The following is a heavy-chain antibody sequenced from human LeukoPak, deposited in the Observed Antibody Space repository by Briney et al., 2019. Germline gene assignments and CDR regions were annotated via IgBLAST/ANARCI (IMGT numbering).Heavy chain of an antibody. J-gene: IGHJ4*02. D-gene: IGHD1-26*01. Sequence: GSLRLSCAASGFTFSRHSINWVRQAPGKGLEWVSSISSSSSYIYYVDSVKGRFTISRDNAKNSLYLQMNSLRAEDTAVYYCARDKIVGATHFDYWGQGTLVTVSS. CDR3: ARDKIVGATHFDY. V-gene: IGHV3-21*01. CDR1: GFTFSRHS. CDR2: ISSSSSYI.